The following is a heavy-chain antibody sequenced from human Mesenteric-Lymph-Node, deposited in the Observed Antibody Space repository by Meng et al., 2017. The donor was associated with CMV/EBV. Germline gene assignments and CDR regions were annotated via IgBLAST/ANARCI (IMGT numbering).Heavy chain of an antibody. J-gene: IGHJ5*02. V-gene: IGHV3-21*01. Sequence: GGSLRLSCTASGFTLSWFSMNWVRQAPGKGLEWVSSISSRSTYIYYADSVKGRFTISRDNAKNSLYLQMNSLRAEDTAVYYCAKWGTRYCSSTSCYMYNWFDPWGQGTLVTVSS. CDR2: ISSRSTYI. CDR3: AKWGTRYCSSTSCYMYNWFDP. CDR1: GFTLSWFS. D-gene: IGHD2-2*01.